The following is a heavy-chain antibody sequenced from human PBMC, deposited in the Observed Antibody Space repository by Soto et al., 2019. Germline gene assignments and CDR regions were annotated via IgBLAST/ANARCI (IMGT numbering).Heavy chain of an antibody. J-gene: IGHJ6*02. CDR1: GFTFSSYG. V-gene: IGHV3-30*18. CDR2: ISYDGSNK. D-gene: IGHD3-10*01. CDR3: AKDRVTMVRGVIIGVTKRRSPKSNQSYYYYGMDV. Sequence: GGSLRLSCAASGFTFSSYGMHWVRQAPGKGLEWVAVISYDGSNKYYADSVKGRFTISRDNSKNTLYLPMNSLRAEDTAVYYCAKDRVTMVRGVIIGVTKRRSPKSNQSYYYYGMDVWGQGTTVTVSS.